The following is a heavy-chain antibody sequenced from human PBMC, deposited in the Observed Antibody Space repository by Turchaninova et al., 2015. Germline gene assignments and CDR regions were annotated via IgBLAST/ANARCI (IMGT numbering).Heavy chain of an antibody. V-gene: IGHV4-39*01. J-gene: IGHJ4*02. CDR1: GGSISSSSYY. D-gene: IGHD6-6*01. CDR2: IHHRGTT. Sequence: QLQLQESGPGLVKPSETLSLTCTVSGGSISSSSYYWGWIRQPPGKGLEWIGSIHHRGTTYDNPSLKIRVTISVDTFKNQFSLKVTSVTAADTAVYYCVKHSSSSSDYWGQGTLVTVSS. CDR3: VKHSSSSSDY.